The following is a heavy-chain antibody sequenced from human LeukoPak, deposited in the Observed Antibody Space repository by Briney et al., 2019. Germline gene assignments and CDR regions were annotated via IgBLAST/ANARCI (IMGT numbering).Heavy chain of an antibody. CDR2: ISYDGSNK. CDR1: GFTFSSYG. Sequence: GGSLRLSCAASGFTFSSYGMHWVRQAPGKGLEWVAVISYDGSNKYYADSMKGRFTISRDNSKTTLYLQMNSLRAEDTAVYYCARDSLSYYDSSGYAGRSFDYWGQGTLVTVSS. D-gene: IGHD3-22*01. J-gene: IGHJ4*02. V-gene: IGHV3-30*19. CDR3: ARDSLSYYDSSGYAGRSFDY.